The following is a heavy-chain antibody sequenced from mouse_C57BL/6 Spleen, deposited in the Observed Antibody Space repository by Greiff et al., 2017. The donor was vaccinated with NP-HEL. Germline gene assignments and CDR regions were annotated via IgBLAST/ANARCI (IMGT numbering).Heavy chain of an antibody. Sequence: QVTLKESGPGLVQPSQSLSITCTVSGFSLTSYGVHWVRQSPGKGLEWLGVIWRGGSTDYNAAFMSRLSITKDNSKSQVFFKMNSLQADDTAIYYCAKGTMVTTWYFDVWGTGTTVTVSS. CDR3: AKGTMVTTWYFDV. D-gene: IGHD2-2*01. J-gene: IGHJ1*03. V-gene: IGHV2-5*01. CDR1: GFSLTSYG. CDR2: IWRGGST.